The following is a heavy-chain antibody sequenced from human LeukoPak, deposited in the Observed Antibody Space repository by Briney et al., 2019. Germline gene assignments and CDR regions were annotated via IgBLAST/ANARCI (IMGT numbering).Heavy chain of an antibody. J-gene: IGHJ4*02. CDR1: SGSISSSNW. D-gene: IGHD1-14*01. Sequence: PSETLSLTCAVSSGSISSSNWWSWVRQPPGKGLGWIGEISHSGNLNYNPSLKSRVTISIDKSRNQFSLRLTSVTAADTAVYYCARGGLTFGGNWGQGTLVTVSS. CDR3: ARGGLTFGGN. CDR2: ISHSGNL. V-gene: IGHV4/OR15-8*02.